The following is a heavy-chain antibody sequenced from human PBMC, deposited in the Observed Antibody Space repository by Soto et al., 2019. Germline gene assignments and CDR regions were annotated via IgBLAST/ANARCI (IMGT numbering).Heavy chain of an antibody. D-gene: IGHD3-10*01. V-gene: IGHV4-30-4*01. J-gene: IGHJ5*02. CDR2: IYYSGGT. Sequence: NPSETLSLTCTVSGGSIRSGDYYWSWIRQPPGKGLEWIGYIYYSGGTYYNPSLKSRLTISVDTSKNQFSLKLSSVTAADTAVYYCARGPNYYNSARGWFDPWGQGTLLTLSS. CDR3: ARGPNYYNSARGWFDP. CDR1: GGSIRSGDYY.